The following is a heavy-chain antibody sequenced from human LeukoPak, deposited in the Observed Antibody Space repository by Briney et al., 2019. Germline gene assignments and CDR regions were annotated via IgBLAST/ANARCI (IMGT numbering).Heavy chain of an antibody. Sequence: GGSLRLSCAASGFTFSDYYMCWIRQAPGKGLEWVSYISSGGNSIHYADSVKGRFTISRENANNSLCLQMTSLRAEDTAVYYCARAKYNDFWSGSYYFDYWGQGTLVTVSS. J-gene: IGHJ4*02. D-gene: IGHD3-3*01. V-gene: IGHV3-11*04. CDR1: GFTFSDYY. CDR3: ARAKYNDFWSGSYYFDY. CDR2: ISSGGNSI.